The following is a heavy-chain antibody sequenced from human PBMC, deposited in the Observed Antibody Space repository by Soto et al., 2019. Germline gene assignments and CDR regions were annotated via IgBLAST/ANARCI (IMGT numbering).Heavy chain of an antibody. CDR3: TKSHSTALVPYYFDY. J-gene: IGHJ4*02. CDR1: GFTFSSYA. V-gene: IGHV3-30*18. D-gene: IGHD5-18*01. CDR2: MSSDGSNT. Sequence: QVRLVESGGGVVQPGTSLRLPCAASGFTFSSYAIHWVRQAPGKGLEWVAFMSSDGSNTFYADSVRGRFTVSRDNSKSTLYLQMNGLMPEDTAVYYCTKSHSTALVPYYFDYWGQGTLVTVSS.